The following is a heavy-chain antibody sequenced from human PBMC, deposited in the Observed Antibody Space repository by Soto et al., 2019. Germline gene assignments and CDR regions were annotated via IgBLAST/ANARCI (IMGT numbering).Heavy chain of an antibody. Sequence: EVQLVESGGGLVQPGGSLRVSCAASGFTFRSHWIHWVRQAPRKGLEWVSRIETDGGGTSYADSVKGRFTISTDNAKNTVYLQMNGLRAEDTAVYYCATVFDLWGQGTLVTVSS. CDR2: IETDGGGT. V-gene: IGHV3-74*01. CDR1: GFTFRSHW. CDR3: ATVFDL. J-gene: IGHJ5*02.